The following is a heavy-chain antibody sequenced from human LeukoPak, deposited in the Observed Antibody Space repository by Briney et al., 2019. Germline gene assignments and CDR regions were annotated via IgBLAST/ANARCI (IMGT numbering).Heavy chain of an antibody. Sequence: GGSLRLSCAASGFTFSSYSMNWVRQAPGKGLEWVADTTFDGKSQYYADSVRGRFTVSRDNAKNSLYLQMNSLRAEDTAVYYCARDARGFGVQLERRFDYWGQGTLVTVSS. CDR3: ARDARGFGVQLERRFDY. D-gene: IGHD1-1*01. CDR1: GFTFSSYS. CDR2: TTFDGKSQ. V-gene: IGHV3-48*04. J-gene: IGHJ4*02.